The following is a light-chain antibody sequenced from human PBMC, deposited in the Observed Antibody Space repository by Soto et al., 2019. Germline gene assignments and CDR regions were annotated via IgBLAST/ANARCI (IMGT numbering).Light chain of an antibody. Sequence: EIVFAQSAATLSCCPGERATLSCRASQSISFYLTWYQHKPGQAPRLLIYDASNRATGIPARFSGSGYGTDFTLTISSLETEDFAVYYCQQSSNWPTFGQGTRLEIK. CDR2: DAS. J-gene: IGKJ5*01. CDR1: QSISFY. V-gene: IGKV3-11*01. CDR3: QQSSNWPT.